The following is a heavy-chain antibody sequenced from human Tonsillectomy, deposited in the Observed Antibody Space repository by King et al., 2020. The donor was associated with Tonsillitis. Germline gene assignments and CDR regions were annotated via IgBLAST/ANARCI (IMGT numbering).Heavy chain of an antibody. J-gene: IGHJ6*02. CDR1: GFTFSSYG. CDR2: TRFDGNSK. CDR3: DLTLTSGYDYYYYGMDV. D-gene: IGHD3-22*01. Sequence: QLVQSGGGVVQPGGSLRLSCAASGFTFSSYGMHWVRQAPGKGLEWVAFTRFDGNSKFYADSVKGRFTISRDNSKNTLYLQMNSLRAEDTAVYYCDLTLTSGYDYYYYGMDVWGQGTTVTVSS. V-gene: IGHV3-30*02.